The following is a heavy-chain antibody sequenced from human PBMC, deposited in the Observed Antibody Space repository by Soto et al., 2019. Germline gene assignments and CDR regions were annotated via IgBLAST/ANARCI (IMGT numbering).Heavy chain of an antibody. D-gene: IGHD1-20*01. CDR1: GYTFTSYG. V-gene: IGHV1-18*01. Sequence: GASVKVSCKASGYTFTSYGISWVRQAPGQGLEWMGWISAYNSNTNYAQKLQGRVTMTTDTSTSTTYMELRSLRSDDTAVYYCARDPRITGTDAFDIWGQGTMVTVSS. CDR2: ISAYNSNT. J-gene: IGHJ3*02. CDR3: ARDPRITGTDAFDI.